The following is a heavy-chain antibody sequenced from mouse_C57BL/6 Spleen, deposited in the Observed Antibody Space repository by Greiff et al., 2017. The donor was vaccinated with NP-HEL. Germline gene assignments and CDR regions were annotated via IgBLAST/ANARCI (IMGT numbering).Heavy chain of an antibody. CDR2: ISDGGSYT. J-gene: IGHJ2*01. CDR1: GFTFSSYA. CDR3: AREDPNYYGSSYGSYFDY. Sequence: DVMLVESGGGLVKPGGSLKLSCAASGFTFSSYAMSWVRQTPEKRLEWVATISDGGSYTYYPDNVKGRFTISRDNAKNNLYLQMSHLKSEDTAMYYCAREDPNYYGSSYGSYFDYWGQGTTLTVSS. D-gene: IGHD1-1*01. V-gene: IGHV5-4*01.